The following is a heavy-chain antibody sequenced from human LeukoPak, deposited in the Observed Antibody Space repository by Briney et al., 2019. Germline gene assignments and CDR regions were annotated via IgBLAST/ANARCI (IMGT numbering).Heavy chain of an antibody. CDR3: ALWAYYDSSGPAHDAFDI. V-gene: IGHV3-74*01. J-gene: IGHJ3*02. Sequence: PGGSLRLSCAASGFTFSSYWMHWVRQAPGKGLVWVSRINSDGSSTSYADSVKGRFTISRDNAKNTLYLQMSSLRAEDTAVYYCALWAYYDSSGPAHDAFDIWGQGTMVTVSS. CDR1: GFTFSSYW. CDR2: INSDGSST. D-gene: IGHD3-22*01.